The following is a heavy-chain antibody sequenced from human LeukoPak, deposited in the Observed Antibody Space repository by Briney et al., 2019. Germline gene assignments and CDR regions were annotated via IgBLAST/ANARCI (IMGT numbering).Heavy chain of an antibody. CDR3: ARALRSLTGDFDYYFDY. CDR1: GYTFTSYD. J-gene: IGHJ4*02. Sequence: GASVKVSCKASGYTFTSYDINWVRQAPGQGLEWMGGIIPIFGTANYAQKFQGRVTITADESTSTAYMELSSLRSEDTAVYYCARALRSLTGDFDYYFDYWGQGTLVTVSS. CDR2: IIPIFGTA. V-gene: IGHV1-69*13. D-gene: IGHD7-27*01.